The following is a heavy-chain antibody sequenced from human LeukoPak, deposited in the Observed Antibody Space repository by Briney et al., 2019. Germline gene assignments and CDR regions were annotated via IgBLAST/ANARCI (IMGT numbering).Heavy chain of an antibody. CDR3: AREPSTGVPDGKFSSDYYFDS. CDR2: INAGNGNT. D-gene: IGHD6-13*01. CDR1: GYIFTNHA. V-gene: IGHV1-3*01. J-gene: IGHJ4*02. Sequence: ASVKVSCKASGYIFTNHAMHWVRQAPGQGLEWMGWINAGNGNTKNSQKFQGRVTITRDTSASTAYMELSSLRSEDTAVYYCAREPSTGVPDGKFSSDYYFDSWGRGTLVTVSS.